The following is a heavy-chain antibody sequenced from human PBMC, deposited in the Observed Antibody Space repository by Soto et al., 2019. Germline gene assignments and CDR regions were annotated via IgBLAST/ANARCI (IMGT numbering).Heavy chain of an antibody. CDR2: VNAGNGNT. D-gene: IGHD2-15*01. Sequence: ASVKVSCKASGYTFTSYAMHWVRQAPGQRLEWMGWVNAGNGNTKYSQKFQGRVTITRDTSASTAYMELSSLRSEDTAVYYCARDKDIVVVVAATIAEYYYYGMDVWGQGTTVTVSS. CDR1: GYTFTSYA. V-gene: IGHV1-3*01. J-gene: IGHJ6*02. CDR3: ARDKDIVVVVAATIAEYYYYGMDV.